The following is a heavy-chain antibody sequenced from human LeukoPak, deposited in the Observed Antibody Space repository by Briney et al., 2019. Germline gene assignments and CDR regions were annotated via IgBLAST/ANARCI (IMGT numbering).Heavy chain of an antibody. D-gene: IGHD2-2*02. J-gene: IGHJ4*02. Sequence: ASVKVSCKASGYNFSNYGISWVRQAPGQGLEWMGWISGYNGNTNYAQKLQGRVTMTTDTSTTTAYMELRSLRSDDTAVYYCARDRPLYTSMLDSWGQGTLVTVSS. CDR3: ARDRPLYTSMLDS. V-gene: IGHV1-18*01. CDR2: ISGYNGNT. CDR1: GYNFSNYG.